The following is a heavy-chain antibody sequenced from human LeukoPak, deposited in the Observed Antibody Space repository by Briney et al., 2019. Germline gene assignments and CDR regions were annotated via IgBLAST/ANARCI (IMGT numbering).Heavy chain of an antibody. Sequence: GGSLRLSCAASGFRFNTFWMSWVRQAPGKGLEWVSSISSSSSYIYYADSVKGRFTISRDNAKNSLYLQMNSLRAEDTAVYYCARGLGYCTNGVCPIFDYWGQGTLVTVSS. CDR2: ISSSSSYI. J-gene: IGHJ4*02. D-gene: IGHD2-8*01. V-gene: IGHV3-21*01. CDR3: ARGLGYCTNGVCPIFDY. CDR1: GFRFNTFW.